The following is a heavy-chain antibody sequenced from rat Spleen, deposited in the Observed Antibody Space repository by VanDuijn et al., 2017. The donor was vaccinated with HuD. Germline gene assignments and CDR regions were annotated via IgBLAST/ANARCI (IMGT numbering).Heavy chain of an antibody. Sequence: EVQLVDHGGGLVQPGRSLKVSCAPSGFTFSIYGMAWVRQAPTTGLEWVASLSTSGGGTYYPDSVKGRFTISRDNAKSTLYLQMDSLRSEDTASYYCARQPGPFDYWGQGVMVTVSS. CDR3: ARQPGPFDY. J-gene: IGHJ2*01. CDR2: LSTSGGGT. V-gene: IGHV5S13*01. CDR1: GFTFSIYG. D-gene: IGHD1-4*01.